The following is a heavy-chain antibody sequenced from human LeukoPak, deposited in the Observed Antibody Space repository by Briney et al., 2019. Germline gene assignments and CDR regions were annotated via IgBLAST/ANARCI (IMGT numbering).Heavy chain of an antibody. CDR2: ISNDGTTK. J-gene: IGHJ6*04. V-gene: IGHV3-30*04. D-gene: IGHD3-10*02. CDR3: AELGITMIGGV. CDR1: GFTFSSHV. Sequence: GGSLRLSCAASGFTFSSHVFYWVRQAPGKGLEWVAFISNDGTTKYYADSVKGRFTISRDNSKNTLYLQMDSLRTEDTAVYYCAELGITMIGGVWGKGTTVTISS.